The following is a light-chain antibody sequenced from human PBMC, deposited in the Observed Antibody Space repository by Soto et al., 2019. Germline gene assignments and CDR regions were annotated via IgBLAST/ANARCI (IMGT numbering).Light chain of an antibody. CDR1: QSVSSN. Sequence: EIVMTQSPATLSVSPGVGATLSCSASQSVSSNLAWYQQKPGEAPRLFICGASTRATGIPARFSGSGSGAEFSLSISALQSEDFAIYYCQQYSNWPLTFGGGTKVGIQ. V-gene: IGKV3-15*01. J-gene: IGKJ4*01. CDR2: GAS. CDR3: QQYSNWPLT.